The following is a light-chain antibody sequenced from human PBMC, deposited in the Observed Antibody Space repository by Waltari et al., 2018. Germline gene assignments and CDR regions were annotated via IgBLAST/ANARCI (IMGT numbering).Light chain of an antibody. V-gene: IGKV3-20*01. CDR2: GAS. J-gene: IGKJ3*01. Sequence: ESVLTQSPGPLSLSPGERAPLSCRATQTISSNYIAWYQQKPGQAPRLLIYGASTRATGIPDRFSGSGSGTDFTLTISRLAPEDVAVYYCQQYGSSPLTFGPGTTVDIK. CDR3: QQYGSSPLT. CDR1: QTISSNY.